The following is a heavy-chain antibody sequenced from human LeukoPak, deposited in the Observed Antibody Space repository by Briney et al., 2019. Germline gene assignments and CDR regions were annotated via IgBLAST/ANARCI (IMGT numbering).Heavy chain of an antibody. J-gene: IGHJ4*02. CDR3: AKEGRSLQTY. Sequence: PGGSLRLSCAVSGFTFSSHWMSWVRLAPGKGLEWVANIKEDGTETYYVDSVKGRFTISRDNAKNSLYLQMNSLRVEDTAVYYCAKEGRSLQTYWGQGTLVTVSS. CDR1: GFTFSSHW. V-gene: IGHV3-7*03. D-gene: IGHD5-24*01. CDR2: IKEDGTET.